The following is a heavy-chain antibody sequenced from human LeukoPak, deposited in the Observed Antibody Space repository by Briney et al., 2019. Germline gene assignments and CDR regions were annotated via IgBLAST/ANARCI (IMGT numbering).Heavy chain of an antibody. D-gene: IGHD5-24*01. V-gene: IGHV4-34*01. J-gene: IGHJ2*01. CDR1: GGSFSGYY. CDR2: INHSGST. CDR3: ARKAAGNGYNKRLRYYRYFDL. Sequence: SETLSLTCAVYGGSFSGYYWSWIRQPPGKGLEWIGEINHSGSTNYNPSLKSRVTISVDTSKNQFSLKLSSVTAADTAVYYCARKAAGNGYNKRLRYYRYFDLWGRGTLVTVSS.